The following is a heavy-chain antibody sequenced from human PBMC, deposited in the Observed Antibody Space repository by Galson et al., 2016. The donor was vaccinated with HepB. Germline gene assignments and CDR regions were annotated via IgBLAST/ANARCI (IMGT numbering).Heavy chain of an antibody. D-gene: IGHD2/OR15-2a*01. CDR2: IYHSGST. CDR3: ASWVGITTFGFDF. CDR1: GGSISSSNW. Sequence: TLSLTCAVSGGSISSSNWWSWVRQPPGKGLEWIGEIYHSGSTNYNPSLKSRVTISIDKSKNQISLKLTSVTPADTAVYYCASWVGITTFGFDFWGQGTLVPVSS. J-gene: IGHJ4*02. V-gene: IGHV4-4*02.